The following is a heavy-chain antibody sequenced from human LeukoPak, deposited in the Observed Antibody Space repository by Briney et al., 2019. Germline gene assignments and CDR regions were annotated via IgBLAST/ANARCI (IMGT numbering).Heavy chain of an antibody. D-gene: IGHD6-19*01. CDR1: GYTFTSYY. V-gene: IGHV1-46*01. CDR3: ARGDTSGWRTPNDDY. J-gene: IGHJ4*02. Sequence: GASVKVSCKASGYTFTSYYMHWVRQAPGQGLEWMGIINPSGGSTSYAQKFQGRVTMTRDMSTSTAYMELRSLRSDDTAVYYCARGDTSGWRTPNDDYWGQGTLVTVSS. CDR2: INPSGGST.